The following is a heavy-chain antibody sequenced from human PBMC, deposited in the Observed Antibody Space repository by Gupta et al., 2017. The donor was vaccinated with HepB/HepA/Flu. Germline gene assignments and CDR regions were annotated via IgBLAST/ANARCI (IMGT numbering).Heavy chain of an antibody. CDR1: GYTFTDYY. J-gene: IGHJ4*02. CDR2: INPSNAGT. V-gene: IGHV1-2*02. Sequence: QVQLVQSGAEVKEPGASVKVSCKASGYTFTDYYIHWVRQAPGQGLEWMAWINPSNAGTRYAQKFQGRVTVTRDTSISTAYMELNRLISDDTAVYYCARSTTSSHNDYWGQGTLVSVSS. D-gene: IGHD2-2*01. CDR3: ARSTTSSHNDY.